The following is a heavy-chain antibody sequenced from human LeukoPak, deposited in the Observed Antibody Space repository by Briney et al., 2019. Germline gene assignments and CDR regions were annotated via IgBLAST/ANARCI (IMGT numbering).Heavy chain of an antibody. CDR1: GYTFTSYG. CDR3: ARNGPYMSGGSYYFDY. J-gene: IGHJ4*02. V-gene: IGHV1-18*01. CDR2: ISGYNGNT. D-gene: IGHD3-10*02. Sequence: ASVKVSCKASGYTFTSYGISWVRQAAGQGLEWMGWISGYNGNTNYAQKLQGRATMTTDTSTSTAYMEVGSLRSDDTAVYYCARNGPYMSGGSYYFDYWGQGTLVTVSS.